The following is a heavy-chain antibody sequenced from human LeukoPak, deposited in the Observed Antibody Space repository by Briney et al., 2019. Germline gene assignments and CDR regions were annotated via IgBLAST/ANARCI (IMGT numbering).Heavy chain of an antibody. CDR3: ARVGYYDSSGYYPFDY. J-gene: IGHJ4*02. CDR1: GASVNSGSSY. CDR2: IYYSGST. V-gene: IGHV4-61*01. Sequence: SETLSLTCTVSGASVNSGSSYWSWIRQPPGKRLEWIGYIYYSGSTNYNPSLKSRVTISVDTSKNQFSLKLSSVTAADTAVYYCARVGYYDSSGYYPFDYWGQGTLVTVSS. D-gene: IGHD3-22*01.